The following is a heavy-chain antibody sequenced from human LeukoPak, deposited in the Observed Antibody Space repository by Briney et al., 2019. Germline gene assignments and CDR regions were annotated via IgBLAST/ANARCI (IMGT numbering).Heavy chain of an antibody. D-gene: IGHD6-6*01. CDR3: AGGALEYSSSSGSSFDY. CDR1: GGTFSSYA. V-gene: IGHV1-69*05. Sequence: SVKVSCKASGGTFSSYAISWVRQAPGQGLEWMGGIIPIFGTANYAQKFQGRVTITTDESTSTAYMELSSLRSEDTAVYYCAGGALEYSSSSGSSFDYWGQGTLVTVSS. J-gene: IGHJ4*02. CDR2: IIPIFGTA.